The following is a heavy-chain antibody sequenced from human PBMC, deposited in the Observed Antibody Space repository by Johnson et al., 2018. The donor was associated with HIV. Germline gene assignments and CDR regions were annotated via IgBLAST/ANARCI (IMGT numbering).Heavy chain of an antibody. Sequence: QVQLVESGGGLVQPGGSLRVSCVTSGFTFTNYWMSWVRQAPGKGLEWVAVIWYDGSNKYHADSVKGRFTISRDNSKNTLYLQMNSLRAEDTAVYYCARDLAPYRTVVKAGDAFDIWGQGTMVTVSS. J-gene: IGHJ3*02. CDR1: GFTFTNYW. D-gene: IGHD4-23*01. CDR2: IWYDGSNK. CDR3: ARDLAPYRTVVKAGDAFDI. V-gene: IGHV3-33*08.